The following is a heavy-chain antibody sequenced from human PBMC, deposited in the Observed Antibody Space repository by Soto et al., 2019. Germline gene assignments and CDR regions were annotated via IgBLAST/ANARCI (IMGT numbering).Heavy chain of an antibody. D-gene: IGHD3-10*01. CDR2: IIPILGIA. Sequence: QVQLVQSGAEVKKPGSSVKVSCKASGGTFSSYTISWVRQAPGQGLEWMGRIIPILGIANYAQKFQGRVTITADKSTSTADMELSSLRCEDTAVYYCATYGSGSYSIDYWGQGTLVTVSS. V-gene: IGHV1-69*02. J-gene: IGHJ4*02. CDR1: GGTFSSYT. CDR3: ATYGSGSYSIDY.